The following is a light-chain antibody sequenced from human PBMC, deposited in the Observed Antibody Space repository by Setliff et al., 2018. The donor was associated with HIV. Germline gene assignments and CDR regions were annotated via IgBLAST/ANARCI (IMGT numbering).Light chain of an antibody. CDR3: SSYTTSITFV. CDR2: EVS. J-gene: IGLJ1*01. Sequence: QSVLTQPPYVSGAPGQSVTISCTGSTSDIGYYNRVSWYQQPPGAAPKLIMYEVSHRPSGVPDRFSGSKSGSTASLTISGLQPEDEADYYCSSYTTSITFVFGTGTKGTVL. V-gene: IGLV2-18*02. CDR1: TSDIGYYNR.